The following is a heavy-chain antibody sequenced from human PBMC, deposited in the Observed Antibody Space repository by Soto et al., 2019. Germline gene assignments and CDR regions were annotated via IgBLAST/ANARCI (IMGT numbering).Heavy chain of an antibody. CDR2: INHRGST. D-gene: IGHD3-10*01. CDR3: ARVKKSAGSYYKINWFDP. V-gene: IGHV4-34*01. CDR1: GGSFSGYY. J-gene: IGHJ5*02. Sequence: SETLSLTCAVYGGSFSGYYWSWIRQPPGKGMEWIGEINHRGSTNYNPSLKSRVTISVDTSKNQFSLKLSSVTAADTALYYCARVKKSAGSYYKINWFDPWGQGTLVTVSS.